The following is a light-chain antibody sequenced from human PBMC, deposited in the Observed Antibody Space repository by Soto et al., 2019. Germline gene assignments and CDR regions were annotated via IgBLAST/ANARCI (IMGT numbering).Light chain of an antibody. J-gene: IGKJ2*01. CDR3: PRYNKWPYT. CDR2: GAS. Sequence: EIVMTQSTATLSVSPGERVPLSCRASQSVSSNLAWYQQKPGQAPRLLIYGASTRATGIPARFSGSGSGTEFTLTVSSLQSGDFAIYHCPRYNKWPYTFGQGTTLEI. V-gene: IGKV3-15*01. CDR1: QSVSSN.